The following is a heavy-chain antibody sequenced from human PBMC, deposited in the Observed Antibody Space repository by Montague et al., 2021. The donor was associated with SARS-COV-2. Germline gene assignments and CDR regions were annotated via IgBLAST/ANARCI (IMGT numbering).Heavy chain of an antibody. V-gene: IGHV3-23*01. CDR1: GFTFSSYA. Sequence: SLRLSCAASGFTFSSYAMSWVRQAPGKGLEWVSTFTGGSGGSTYYANSVKGRFTIPRDSSKNTLYLQKNNLRAEDTAVYYCAKDRWGVAGVLGPFDYWGQGTLVTVSS. CDR2: FTGGSGGST. D-gene: IGHD6-19*01. J-gene: IGHJ4*02. CDR3: AKDRWGVAGVLGPFDY.